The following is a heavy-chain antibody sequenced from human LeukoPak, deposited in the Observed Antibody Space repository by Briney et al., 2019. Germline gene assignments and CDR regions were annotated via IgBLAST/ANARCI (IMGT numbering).Heavy chain of an antibody. CDR3: ARLWKPVYWFDP. Sequence: SETLSLTCTVSGGSISSSSYYWGWIRQPPGKGLEWIGSIYYSGSTYYNPSPKSRVTISVDTSKNQFSLKLSSVTAADTAVFYCARLWKPVYWFDPWGQGTLVTVSS. V-gene: IGHV4-39*01. J-gene: IGHJ5*02. D-gene: IGHD1-1*01. CDR2: IYYSGST. CDR1: GGSISSSSYY.